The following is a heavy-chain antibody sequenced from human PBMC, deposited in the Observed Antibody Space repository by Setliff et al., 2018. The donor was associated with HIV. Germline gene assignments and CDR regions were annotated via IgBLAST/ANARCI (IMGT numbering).Heavy chain of an antibody. V-gene: IGHV1-24*01. CDR2: FDPEEGER. CDR3: AIDSVVRGFINGDSFDY. D-gene: IGHD3-10*01. Sequence: ASVKVSCKASGYFFSSYTLHWVRQAPGQSLEWMGGFDPEEGERIYAPRLQGRVTMTEDTSSDTAYMELSSLRPEDTAVYYCAIDSVVRGFINGDSFDYWGQGTLVTVSS. J-gene: IGHJ4*02. CDR1: GYFFSSYT.